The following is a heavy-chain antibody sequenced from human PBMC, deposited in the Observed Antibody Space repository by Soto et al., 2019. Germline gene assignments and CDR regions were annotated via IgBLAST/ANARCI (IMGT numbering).Heavy chain of an antibody. D-gene: IGHD6-13*01. Sequence: QVQLVESGGGVVQPGRSLRLSCAASGFTFRSYAMDWVRQAPGKGLEWVAVISYDGTNEYYADSVKGRFTISRDNSKNTLSLRMNSLRAEDTAVYYCARGDSNSWSDYWGQGTLVTVSS. J-gene: IGHJ4*02. CDR1: GFTFRSYA. V-gene: IGHV3-30*01. CDR3: ARGDSNSWSDY. CDR2: ISYDGTNE.